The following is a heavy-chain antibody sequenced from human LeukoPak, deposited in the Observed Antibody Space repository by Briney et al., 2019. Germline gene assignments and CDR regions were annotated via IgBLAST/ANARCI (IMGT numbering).Heavy chain of an antibody. CDR1: KFTFSTYW. J-gene: IGHJ5*02. CDR3: AKDGGSSWYPSWFDP. D-gene: IGHD6-13*01. Sequence: GGSLRLSCAASKFTFSTYWMSWVRQAPGKELEWVANIKQDGSEKYYVDSVKGRFTISRDNAKNSLYLQMNSLRAEDTAVYYCAKDGGSSWYPSWFDPWGQGTLVTVSS. V-gene: IGHV3-7*01. CDR2: IKQDGSEK.